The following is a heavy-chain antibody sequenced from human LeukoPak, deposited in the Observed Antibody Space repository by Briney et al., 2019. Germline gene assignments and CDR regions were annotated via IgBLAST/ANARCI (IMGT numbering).Heavy chain of an antibody. D-gene: IGHD2-15*01. V-gene: IGHV3-21*01. CDR3: ARDYGGPHYFDY. J-gene: IGHJ4*02. CDR1: GFTFSSHD. CDR2: ITTATSSYI. Sequence: PGGSLRLSCAASGFTFSSHDMNWVRQAPGKGLEWVSSITTATSSYIYYADSVKGRLTISRDDAKNSLYLQMDSLRAEDTAVYYCARDYGGPHYFDYWGQGTLVTVSS.